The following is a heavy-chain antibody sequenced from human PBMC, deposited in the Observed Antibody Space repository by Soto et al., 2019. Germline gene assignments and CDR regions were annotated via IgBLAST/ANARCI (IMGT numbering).Heavy chain of an antibody. J-gene: IGHJ6*02. CDR1: GGTFSSYA. V-gene: IGHV1-69*13. D-gene: IGHD6-13*01. Sequence: SVKVSCKASGGTFSSYAISWVRQAPGQGLEWMGGIIPIFGTANYAQKFQGRVTITADESTSTAYMELSSLRSEDTAVYYCARDDSGEVAAAQNYYYGMDVWGQGTTVTVSS. CDR2: IIPIFGTA. CDR3: ARDDSGEVAAAQNYYYGMDV.